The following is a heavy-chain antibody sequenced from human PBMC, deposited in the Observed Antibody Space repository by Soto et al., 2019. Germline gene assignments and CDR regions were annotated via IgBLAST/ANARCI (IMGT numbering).Heavy chain of an antibody. Sequence: SETLSLTCTVSGGSISSSSYCWGWIRQPPGKGLEWIGSIYYSGSTYYNPSLKSRVTISVDTSKNQFSLKLSSVTAADTAVYYCARKIAVAGTVNYYYYYGMDVWGQGTTVTVSS. V-gene: IGHV4-39*01. J-gene: IGHJ6*02. D-gene: IGHD6-19*01. CDR3: ARKIAVAGTVNYYYYYGMDV. CDR1: GGSISSSSYC. CDR2: IYYSGST.